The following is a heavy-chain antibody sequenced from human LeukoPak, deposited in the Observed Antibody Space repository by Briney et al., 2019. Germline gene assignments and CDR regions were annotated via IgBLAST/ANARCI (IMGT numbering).Heavy chain of an antibody. J-gene: IGHJ4*02. CDR3: ARDSGAY. Sequence: GGSLRLSCAASGFTLNSYAMSWVRQAPGKGLEWVANIKQDGSEKYYVDSVKGRFTISRDNAKNSLYLQMNSLRAEDTAVYYCARDSGAYWGQGTLVTVSS. CDR1: GFTLNSYA. D-gene: IGHD3-10*01. CDR2: IKQDGSEK. V-gene: IGHV3-7*01.